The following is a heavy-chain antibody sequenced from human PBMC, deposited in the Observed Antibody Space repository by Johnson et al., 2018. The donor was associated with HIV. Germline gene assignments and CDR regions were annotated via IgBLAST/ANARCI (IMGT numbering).Heavy chain of an antibody. V-gene: IGHV3-7*01. CDR2: IKQDGSEK. CDR1: GFTFDDYG. CDR3: AKGTSWELRGAFDI. J-gene: IGHJ3*02. Sequence: VQLVESGGRLVKPGGSLRLSCAASGFTFDDYGMSWVRQAPGKGLEWVANIKQDGSEKYYVDSVKGRFTISIDNAKNSLYLQMNSLRAEDTAVYYCAKGTSWELRGAFDIWGQGTMVTVSS. D-gene: IGHD1-26*01.